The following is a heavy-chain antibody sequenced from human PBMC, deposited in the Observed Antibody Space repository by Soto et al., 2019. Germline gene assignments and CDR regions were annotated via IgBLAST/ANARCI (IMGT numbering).Heavy chain of an antibody. CDR1: GFTVSSNY. V-gene: IGHV3-66*01. CDR2: IYSGGST. J-gene: IGHJ4*02. D-gene: IGHD6-19*01. Sequence: GGSLRLSCPASGFTVSSNYMSWVRQAPGKGLEWVSVIYSGGSTYYADSVKGRFTISRDNSKNTLYLQMNSLRAEDTAVYYCARDLWYSSGWSPGYDYWGQGTLVTVSS. CDR3: ARDLWYSSGWSPGYDY.